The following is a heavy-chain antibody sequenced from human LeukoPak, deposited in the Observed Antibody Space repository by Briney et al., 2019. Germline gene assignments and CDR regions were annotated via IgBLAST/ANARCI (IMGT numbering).Heavy chain of an antibody. CDR1: GFTFSSYA. CDR2: ISGSGGST. D-gene: IGHD5-12*01. V-gene: IGHV3-23*01. Sequence: PGGSLRLSCAASGFTFSSYAMSWVRQAPGKGLEWVSAISGSGGSTYYADSVKGRFTISRDNSKNTLYLQMNSLRAEDTAVYYCAKGGGGYSGYDDLVHFDYWGQGTLVTVSS. CDR3: AKGGGGYSGYDDLVHFDY. J-gene: IGHJ4*02.